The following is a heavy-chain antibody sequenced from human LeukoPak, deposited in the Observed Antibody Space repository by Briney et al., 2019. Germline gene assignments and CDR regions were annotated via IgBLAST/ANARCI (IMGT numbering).Heavy chain of an antibody. CDR1: GFTFDDYA. D-gene: IGHD3-16*02. CDR3: AKSVPGYRSFDY. V-gene: IGHV3-9*03. J-gene: IGHJ4*02. CDR2: ISWNSGSI. Sequence: PGGSLRLSCAASGFTFDDYAMHWVRQAPGKGLEWVSGISWNSGSIGYADSVKGRFTISRDNAKNSLYLQMNSLRAEDMALYYCAKSVPGYRSFDYWGQGTLVTVSS.